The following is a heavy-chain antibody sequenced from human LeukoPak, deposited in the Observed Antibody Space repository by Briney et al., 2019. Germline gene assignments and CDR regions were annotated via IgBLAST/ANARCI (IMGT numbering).Heavy chain of an antibody. J-gene: IGHJ4*02. V-gene: IGHV3-74*01. D-gene: IGHD3-10*01. CDR1: GFTFRSAW. Sequence: GGSLTLSCAASGFTFRSAWMHGVRQAPGKGLVWVSRICGDGGDANYADFVKGRYTISRDNAKSTLYLQMSGLGVEDTAVYYCVRDIVAGSGSYSDWGQGTLVTVSS. CDR2: ICGDGGDA. CDR3: VRDIVAGSGSYSD.